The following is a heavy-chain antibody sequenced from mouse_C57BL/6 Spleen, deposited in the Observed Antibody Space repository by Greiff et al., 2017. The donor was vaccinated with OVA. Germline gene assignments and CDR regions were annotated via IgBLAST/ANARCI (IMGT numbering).Heavy chain of an antibody. CDR1: GYTFTSYW. CDR3: ARLHYGSSYCCDY. V-gene: IGHV1-52*01. D-gene: IGHD1-1*01. J-gene: IGHJ2*01. Sequence: QVQLQQPGAELVRPGSSVKLSCKASGYTFTSYWMHWVKQRPIQGLEWIGNIDPSDSETHYNQKFKDKATLTVDKSSSTAYMQLSSLTSGDSAVYYCARLHYGSSYCCDYWGQGTTLTVSS. CDR2: IDPSDSET.